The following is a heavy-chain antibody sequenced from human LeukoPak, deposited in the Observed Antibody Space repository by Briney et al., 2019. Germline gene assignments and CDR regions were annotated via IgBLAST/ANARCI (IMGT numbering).Heavy chain of an antibody. CDR3: ARDGAALGIPNWFDS. V-gene: IGHV4-30-4*08. CDR1: GGSISSGDYY. J-gene: IGHJ5*01. Sequence: PSETLSLTCTVSGGSISSGDYYWSWIRQPPGKGLEWIGYIYYSGSTYYNPSLKSRVTISVDTSKNQCSLKLSSVTAADTAVYYCARDGAALGIPNWFDSWGQGTLVTVSS. D-gene: IGHD7-27*01. CDR2: IYYSGST.